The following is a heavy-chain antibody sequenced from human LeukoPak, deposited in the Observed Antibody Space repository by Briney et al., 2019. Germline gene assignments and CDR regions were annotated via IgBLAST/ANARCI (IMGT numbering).Heavy chain of an antibody. CDR2: INPSGGST. CDR1: GYTFTSYY. CDR3: ATSVVVVAATGYSYGPFDY. J-gene: IGHJ4*02. D-gene: IGHD2-15*01. V-gene: IGHV1-46*01. Sequence: ASVKASCKASGYTFTSYYMHWVRQAPGQGLEWMGIINPSGGSTSYAQKFQGRVTMTRDTSTSTVYMELSSLRSEDTAVYYCATSVVVVAATGYSYGPFDYWGQGTLVTVSS.